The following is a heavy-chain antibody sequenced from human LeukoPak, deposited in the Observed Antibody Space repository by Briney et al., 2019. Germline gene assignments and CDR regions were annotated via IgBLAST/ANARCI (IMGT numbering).Heavy chain of an antibody. Sequence: PGGSLRLSCAASGFTFSSYAMSWVRQAPGKGLEWVSAISGSGGSTYYADSVKGRFTISRDTSKNTLYLQMNSLRAEDTAVYYCAKALGEWELLNDAFDIWGQGTMVTVSS. CDR1: GFTFSSYA. V-gene: IGHV3-23*01. J-gene: IGHJ3*02. CDR2: ISGSGGST. CDR3: AKALGEWELLNDAFDI. D-gene: IGHD1-26*01.